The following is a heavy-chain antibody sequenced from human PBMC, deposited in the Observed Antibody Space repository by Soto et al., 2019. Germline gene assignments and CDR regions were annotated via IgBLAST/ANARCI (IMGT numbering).Heavy chain of an antibody. Sequence: ASVKVSCKASGYTFSDYYMHWVRQAPGQGLEWMGWVNTNSGGTTYAQKFQGRVTMTRDTSISTAYMELSRLSSDDTAIYYCARLQIEVAGTNWGQGTLVTVSS. CDR2: VNTNSGGT. CDR1: GYTFSDYY. V-gene: IGHV1-2*02. CDR3: ARLQIEVAGTN. J-gene: IGHJ4*02. D-gene: IGHD6-19*01.